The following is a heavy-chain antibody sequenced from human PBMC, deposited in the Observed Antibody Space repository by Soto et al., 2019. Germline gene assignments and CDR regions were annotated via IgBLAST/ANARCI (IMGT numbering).Heavy chain of an antibody. V-gene: IGHV4-4*02. D-gene: IGHD6-19*01. CDR2: VFHTGTT. CDR3: ARSAGWYAVHS. Sequence: QVQLQESGPGLVKPSGTLSLTCAVSGDSVSSPYYWCWVRQPPGKGLEWIGEVFHTGTTSYNPSPRSRVTISMDQSINQFSLDLSSVTAADTAVYYCARSAGWYAVHSWGPGTLVIVSS. J-gene: IGHJ4*02. CDR1: GDSVSSPYY.